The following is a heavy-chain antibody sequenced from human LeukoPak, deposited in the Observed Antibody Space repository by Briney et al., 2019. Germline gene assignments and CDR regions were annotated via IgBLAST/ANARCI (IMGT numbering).Heavy chain of an antibody. Sequence: SGTLSLTCAVYGGSFSGYYWSWIRQPPGKGLEWIGEINHSGSTNYNPSLKSRVTISVDTSKNQFSLKLSSVTAADTAVYYCARGWKRWLQLASFDYWGQGTLVTVSS. CDR2: INHSGST. D-gene: IGHD5-24*01. J-gene: IGHJ4*02. V-gene: IGHV4-34*01. CDR1: GGSFSGYY. CDR3: ARGWKRWLQLASFDY.